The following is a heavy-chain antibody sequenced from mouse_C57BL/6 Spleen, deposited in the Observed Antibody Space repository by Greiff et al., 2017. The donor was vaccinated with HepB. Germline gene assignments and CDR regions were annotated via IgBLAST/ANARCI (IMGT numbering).Heavy chain of an antibody. J-gene: IGHJ3*01. D-gene: IGHD4-1*01. V-gene: IGHV1-50*01. CDR1: GYTFTSYW. CDR3: TRGGLTGTGRFAY. Sequence: QVQLQQPGAELVKPGASVKLSCKASGYTFTSYWMQWVKQRPGQGLEWIGEIDPSDSYTKYNQKFKGKAPLTVDTSSSPAYMQLSSLTSEDSAVYYCTRGGLTGTGRFAYWGQGTLVTVSA. CDR2: IDPSDSYT.